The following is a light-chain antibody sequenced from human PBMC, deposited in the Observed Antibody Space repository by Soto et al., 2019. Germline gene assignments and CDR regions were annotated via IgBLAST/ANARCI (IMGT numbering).Light chain of an antibody. J-gene: IGKJ1*01. CDR3: QQGYGNPGT. V-gene: IGKV1-39*01. CDR1: QSVNTY. Sequence: DSQMTQSPSSLSASVGDRVTITCRASQSVNTYLHWYQQKAGQAPKLLIHAASNLQSGVPSRFSGRGSGTDFTLTVESLQPEDFATYYCQQGYGNPGTFGQGTKVDIK. CDR2: AAS.